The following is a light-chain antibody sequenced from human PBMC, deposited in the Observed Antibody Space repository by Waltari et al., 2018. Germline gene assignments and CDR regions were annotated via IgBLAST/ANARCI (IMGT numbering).Light chain of an antibody. Sequence: DIQLTQSPSSLSASVGDRVTITCRTSQIINSSLNWFQQKPGKAPQLLIFDASSVQRGVPSRFSGSGSGTDFTLTISSLQPEDFATYYCQQSYTSPRTFGQGTKV. J-gene: IGKJ1*01. CDR2: DAS. CDR1: QIINSS. V-gene: IGKV1-39*01. CDR3: QQSYTSPRT.